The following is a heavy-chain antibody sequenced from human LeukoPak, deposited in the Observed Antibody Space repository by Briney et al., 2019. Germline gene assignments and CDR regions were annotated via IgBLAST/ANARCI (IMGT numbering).Heavy chain of an antibody. V-gene: IGHV3-66*01. Sequence: PGGSLRLSCAASGFTVSSNYMSWVRQAPGKGLEWVSVIYSGGSTYYADSVKGRFTISRDNSKNTLYLQMNSLRAEDTAVYYCARAAEDCSSTSCLPYYFDYWGQGTLVTVSS. J-gene: IGHJ4*02. CDR1: GFTVSSNY. CDR2: IYSGGST. CDR3: ARAAEDCSSTSCLPYYFDY. D-gene: IGHD2-2*01.